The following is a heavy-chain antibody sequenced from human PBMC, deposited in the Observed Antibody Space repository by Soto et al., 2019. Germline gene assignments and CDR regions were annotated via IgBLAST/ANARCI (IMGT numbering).Heavy chain of an antibody. CDR2: ISAYNVNT. D-gene: IGHD4-17*01. CDR3: ARLMYTVTTYYYYGMDV. CDR1: GYTFTSYG. Sequence: ASVKVSCKASGYTFTSYGISWVRQAPGQGLEWMGWISAYNVNTNYAQKLQGRVTMTTDTSTSTAYMELRSLRSDDTAVYYCARLMYTVTTYYYYGMDVWGQGTTVTVSS. V-gene: IGHV1-18*04. J-gene: IGHJ6*02.